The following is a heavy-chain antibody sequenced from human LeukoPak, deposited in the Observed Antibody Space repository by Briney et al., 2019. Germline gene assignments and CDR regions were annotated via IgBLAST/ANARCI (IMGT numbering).Heavy chain of an antibody. Sequence: SETLSLTCTVSGGSISSYYWSWIRQPPGKGLEWIGYIYYSGSTNYNPSFKSRVTISVDTSKNQFSLKLSSVTAADTAVYYCARLVRLGAFDIWGQGTMVTVSS. CDR2: IYYSGST. J-gene: IGHJ3*02. V-gene: IGHV4-59*08. CDR1: GGSISSYY. CDR3: ARLVRLGAFDI.